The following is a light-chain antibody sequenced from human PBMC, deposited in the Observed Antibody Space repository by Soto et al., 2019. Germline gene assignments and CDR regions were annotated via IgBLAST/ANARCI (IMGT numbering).Light chain of an antibody. V-gene: IGKV3-20*01. CDR2: GAS. J-gene: IGKJ1*01. CDR1: QSVSSNY. CDR3: QQYGSSPPT. Sequence: EIVLTQSPGTLSFSPGERATLSCRASQSVSSNYLAWYQRKPGQAPRLLIYGASNRATGIPNRFSGSGSGTDFTLTITRLEPEDCVVYYCQQYGSSPPTFGQGTKVEI.